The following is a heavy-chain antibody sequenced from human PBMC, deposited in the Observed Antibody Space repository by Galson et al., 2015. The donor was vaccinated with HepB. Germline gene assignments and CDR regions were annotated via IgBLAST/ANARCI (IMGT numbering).Heavy chain of an antibody. CDR3: ARESGYLLYFGGLPSSTIDY. CDR1: GFTFSSHA. V-gene: IGHV3-23*01. J-gene: IGHJ4*02. Sequence: SLRLSCAASGFTFSSHAMSWVRQAPGKGLEWVSAISGSGGTTYYADSVKGRFTISRDNSEKTLYLQLNSLRAEDTAVYYCARESGYLLYFGGLPSSTIDYWGQGTRVTVSS. D-gene: IGHD3-3*01. CDR2: ISGSGGTT.